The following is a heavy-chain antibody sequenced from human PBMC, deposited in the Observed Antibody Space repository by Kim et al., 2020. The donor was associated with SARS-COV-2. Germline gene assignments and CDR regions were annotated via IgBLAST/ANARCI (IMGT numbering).Heavy chain of an antibody. V-gene: IGHV5-10-1*01. J-gene: IGHJ4*02. Sequence: YSPSFQGHVTISADKSISTAYLQWSSLKAADTAMYYCARHYIAAAGTLNYWGQGTLVTVSS. D-gene: IGHD6-13*01. CDR3: ARHYIAAAGTLNY.